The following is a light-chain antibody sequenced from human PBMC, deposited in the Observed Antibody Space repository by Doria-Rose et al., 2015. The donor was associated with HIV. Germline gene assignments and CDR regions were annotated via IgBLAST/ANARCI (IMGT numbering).Light chain of an antibody. J-gene: IGKJ1*01. CDR1: QSVSANY. CDR2: GAS. Sequence: TQSQGTLSLSPGERATLSCRASQSVSANYLARYQQRPGQSPRLLIYGASSRATDIPDRFSGSGSGTDFTLTISRLEPEDFAVYYCHQYASSRTFGQGTKVEIK. CDR3: HQYASSRT. V-gene: IGKV3-20*01.